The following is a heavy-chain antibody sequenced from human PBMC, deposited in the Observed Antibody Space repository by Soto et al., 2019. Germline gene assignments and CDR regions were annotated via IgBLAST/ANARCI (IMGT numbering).Heavy chain of an antibody. V-gene: IGHV3-73*01. J-gene: IGHJ4*02. D-gene: IGHD3-22*01. CDR1: GFTFRGST. Sequence: GGSLRLSCVASGFTFRGSTIHWVRQASGKGLEWIGLISIKPNNYATVYAASVTGRFTISRDDSKNTAFLQMNSLKTEDTAVYYCTRAYENSNYYFDHWGRGTLVTVSS. CDR2: ISIKPNNYAT. CDR3: TRAYENSNYYFDH.